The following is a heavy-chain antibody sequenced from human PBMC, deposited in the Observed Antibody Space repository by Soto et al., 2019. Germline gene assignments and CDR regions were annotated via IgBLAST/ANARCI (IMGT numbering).Heavy chain of an antibody. CDR1: GFTFSNAW. V-gene: IGHV3-15*07. D-gene: IGHD3-3*01. J-gene: IGHJ4*02. CDR2: IKSKTDGGTT. CDR3: TTSITIFGVVIHPDY. Sequence: SGGSLRLSCAASGFTFSNAWMNWVRQAPGKGLEWVGRIKSKTDGGTTDYAAPVKGRFTISRDDSKNTLYLQMNSLKTEDTAVYYCTTSITIFGVVIHPDYWGQGTLVTVS.